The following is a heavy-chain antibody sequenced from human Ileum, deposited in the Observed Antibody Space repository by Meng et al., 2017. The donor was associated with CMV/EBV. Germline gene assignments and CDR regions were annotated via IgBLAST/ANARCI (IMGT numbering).Heavy chain of an antibody. J-gene: IGHJ4*02. Sequence: GESLKISCAASGFTFSSYWMHWVRQAPGKGLVWVSRINSDGSSTSYADSVKGRFTISRDNAKNTLYLQMNSLRAEDTAVYYCARDEWGGSYRFDYWGQGTLVTVSS. CDR3: ARDEWGGSYRFDY. V-gene: IGHV3-74*01. D-gene: IGHD1-26*01. CDR1: GFTFSSYW. CDR2: INSDGSST.